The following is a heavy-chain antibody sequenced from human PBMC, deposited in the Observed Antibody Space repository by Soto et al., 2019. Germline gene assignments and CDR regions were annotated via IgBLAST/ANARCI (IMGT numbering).Heavy chain of an antibody. CDR1: GGSISSSSYY. Sequence: PSETLSLTCTVSGGSISSSSYYWGWIRQPPGKGLEWIGSIYYSGSTYYNPSLKSRVTISVDTSKNQFSLELSSVTAADTAVYYCARHLSRDYDFWSGYYPNWFDPWGQGTLVTVSS. CDR2: IYYSGST. V-gene: IGHV4-39*01. J-gene: IGHJ5*02. CDR3: ARHLSRDYDFWSGYYPNWFDP. D-gene: IGHD3-3*01.